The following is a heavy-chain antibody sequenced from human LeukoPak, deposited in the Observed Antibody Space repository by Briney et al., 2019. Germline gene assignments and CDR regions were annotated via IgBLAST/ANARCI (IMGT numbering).Heavy chain of an antibody. Sequence: KPSETLSLTCTVSGGSISSYYWSWIRQPAGKGLEWIGRIYTSGSTNYNPSLKSRVTMSVDTSKNQFSLKLSSVTAADTAVYYCARGNTTYYYDSSGYSDYWGQGTLVTVSS. CDR2: IYTSGST. CDR3: ARGNTTYYYDSSGYSDY. V-gene: IGHV4-4*07. CDR1: GGSISSYY. D-gene: IGHD3-22*01. J-gene: IGHJ4*02.